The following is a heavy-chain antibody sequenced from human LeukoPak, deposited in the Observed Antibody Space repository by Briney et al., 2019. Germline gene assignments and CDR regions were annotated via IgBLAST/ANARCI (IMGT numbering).Heavy chain of an antibody. CDR2: ISDDGSRQ. V-gene: IGHV3-30*18. D-gene: IGHD3-10*01. J-gene: IGHJ4*02. CDR1: GFTFSSYG. Sequence: GRSLRLSCAASGFTFSSYGMHWVRQAPGKGLEWVAFISDDGSRQHYADSVKGRFTISRDNSKNTLNLQMNSLRAEDTAVYYCVKDLAGTYTLDYWGQGTLVTVSS. CDR3: VKDLAGTYTLDY.